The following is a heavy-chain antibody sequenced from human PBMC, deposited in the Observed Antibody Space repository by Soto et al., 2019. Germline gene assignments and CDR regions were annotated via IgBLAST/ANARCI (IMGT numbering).Heavy chain of an antibody. V-gene: IGHV1-24*01. D-gene: IGHD4-17*01. J-gene: IGHJ6*02. CDR3: ARHRVKTSVDYYYYAKDV. Sequence: ASVKVSCKVSGYTLTELSMHWVRQAPGKGLEWMGGFDPEDGETIYAQKFQGRVTITRDTSASTAYMEVSSLRSEDTAVYYCARHRVKTSVDYYYYAKDVRGQRNTVTVSS. CDR1: GYTLTELS. CDR2: FDPEDGET.